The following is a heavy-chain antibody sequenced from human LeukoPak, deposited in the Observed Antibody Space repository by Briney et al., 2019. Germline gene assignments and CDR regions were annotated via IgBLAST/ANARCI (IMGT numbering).Heavy chain of an antibody. Sequence: GSLKMSCKGSGYSFTSYWIGWVRQMPGKGLEWMGIIYPGDSDTRYSPSFQGQVTFSADKSISTAYLQWSSLKASDTAMYYCARDGSSSVANYYGMDVWGQGTTVTVSS. D-gene: IGHD6-19*01. CDR2: IYPGDSDT. CDR3: ARDGSSSVANYYGMDV. J-gene: IGHJ6*02. V-gene: IGHV5-51*01. CDR1: GYSFTSYW.